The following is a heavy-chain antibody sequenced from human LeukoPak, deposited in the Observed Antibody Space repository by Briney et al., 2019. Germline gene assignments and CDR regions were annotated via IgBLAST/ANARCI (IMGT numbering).Heavy chain of an antibody. V-gene: IGHV4-39*01. Sequence: SETLSLTCTVSGGSISSSSYYWGWARQPPGKGLEWIGSIYSSGNTYYNPSLKSRLTISVDTSKNQFSLKLTSVTAADTAVYYCARRGYSYAEFDYWGQGTLVTVSS. CDR1: GGSISSSSYY. D-gene: IGHD5-18*01. CDR2: IYSSGNT. J-gene: IGHJ4*02. CDR3: ARRGYSYAEFDY.